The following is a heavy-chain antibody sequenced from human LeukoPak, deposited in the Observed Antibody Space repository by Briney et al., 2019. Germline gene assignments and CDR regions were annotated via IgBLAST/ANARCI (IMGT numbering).Heavy chain of an antibody. CDR3: ARGTMLRGAAAGTCGY. CDR2: MNPNSGNT. V-gene: IGHV1-8*01. CDR1: EYTFTSYD. Sequence: ASVKVSCKASEYTFTSYDINWVRQATGQGLEWMGWMNPNSGNTGYAQKFQGRVNMTRNTSISTAYMELSSLRSEDTAVYYCARGTMLRGAAAGTCGYWGQGTLVTVSS. J-gene: IGHJ4*02. D-gene: IGHD6-13*01.